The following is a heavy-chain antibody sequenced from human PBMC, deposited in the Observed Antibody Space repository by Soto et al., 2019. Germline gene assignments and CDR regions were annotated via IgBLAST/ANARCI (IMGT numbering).Heavy chain of an antibody. J-gene: IGHJ4*02. CDR1: GDSISAYY. CDR3: ASTQRWLSFDS. V-gene: IGHV4-59*01. D-gene: IGHD3-22*01. CDR2: IYYSGST. Sequence: QVQLQESGPGLVKPSETLSLTCIVSGDSISAYYWSWIRQPPGKGLEWIGNIYYSGSTTYNPSLKSRVPLSLDKSKNEFSPKLSSVTAADTALYYCASTQRWLSFDSRGPGTLVTVSS.